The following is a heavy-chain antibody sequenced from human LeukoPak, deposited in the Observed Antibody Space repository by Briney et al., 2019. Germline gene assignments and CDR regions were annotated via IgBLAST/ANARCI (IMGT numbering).Heavy chain of an antibody. CDR2: IIPIFGTA. D-gene: IGHD2-2*01. V-gene: IGHV1-69*05. J-gene: IGHJ3*02. Sequence: GASVTVSFKASGGTFSSYAISWVRQAPGQGLEWMGGIIPIFGTANYPQKFQGRVTITTDESTSTAYMELSSLRSEDTAVYYCATRYCSSTSCRTNDDAFDIWGQGTMVTVSS. CDR3: ATRYCSSTSCRTNDDAFDI. CDR1: GGTFSSYA.